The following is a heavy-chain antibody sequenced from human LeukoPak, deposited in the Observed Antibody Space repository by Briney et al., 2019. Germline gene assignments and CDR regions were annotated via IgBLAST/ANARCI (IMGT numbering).Heavy chain of an antibody. V-gene: IGHV4-31*03. D-gene: IGHD2-2*01. CDR2: IYYSGST. CDR3: ASSLRGTSPYYFDY. Sequence: PSETLSLTCTVSGGSISSGGYYWSWIRQHPGKGLEWSGYIYYSGSTYYNPSLKSRVTISVDTSKNQFSLKLSSVTAADTAVYYCASSLRGTSPYYFDYWGQGTLVTVSS. CDR1: GGSISSGGYY. J-gene: IGHJ4*02.